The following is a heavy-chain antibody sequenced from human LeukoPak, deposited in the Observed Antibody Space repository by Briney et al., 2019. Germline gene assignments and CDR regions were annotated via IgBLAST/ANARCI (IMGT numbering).Heavy chain of an antibody. J-gene: IGHJ4*02. Sequence: GGSLRLSCAASGLTFSSYVLNWVRQAPGKGLEWVSGITGSGGSTYYADSVKGRFTISRDNSKNTLYLRMNSLRAEDTAVYYCAKLLGYWGQGTPVTVSS. V-gene: IGHV3-23*01. CDR3: AKLLGY. CDR1: GLTFSSYV. CDR2: ITGSGGST. D-gene: IGHD7-27*01.